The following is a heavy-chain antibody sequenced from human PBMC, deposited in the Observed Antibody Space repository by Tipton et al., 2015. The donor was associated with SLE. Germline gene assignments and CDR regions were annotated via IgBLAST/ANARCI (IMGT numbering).Heavy chain of an antibody. CDR2: VYATGIT. J-gene: IGHJ3*02. CDR3: ARAARRQLRVQPVAFDM. Sequence: TLSLTCTVSGGSISRSDYFWSWLRQPAGKGLEWIGHVYATGITKYSPSLKSRVTISVDTSKNQFFLKLTSVTAADTAVYYCARAARRQLRVQPVAFDMWGQGTMVTVSS. CDR1: GGSISRSDYF. V-gene: IGHV4-61*09. D-gene: IGHD1-1*01.